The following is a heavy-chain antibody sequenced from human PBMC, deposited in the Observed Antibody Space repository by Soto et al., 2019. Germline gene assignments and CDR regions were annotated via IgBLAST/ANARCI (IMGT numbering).Heavy chain of an antibody. CDR1: GFTFSSYA. J-gene: IGHJ4*02. CDR2: ISYDGSNK. D-gene: IGHD6-13*01. Sequence: GGSLRLSCAASGFTFSSYAMHWVRQAPGKGLEWVAVISYDGSNKYYADSVKGRFTISRDNSKNTLYLQMNSLRAEDTAVYYCARSLNIAATYASPVGYWGQGTLVTVSS. CDR3: ARSLNIAATYASPVGY. V-gene: IGHV3-30-3*01.